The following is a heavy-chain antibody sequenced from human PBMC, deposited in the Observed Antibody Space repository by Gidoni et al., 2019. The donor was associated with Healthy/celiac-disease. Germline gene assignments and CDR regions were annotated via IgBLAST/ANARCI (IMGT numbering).Heavy chain of an antibody. CDR2: ISGSGGST. Sequence: EVQLLESGGGLVQPGGSLRLSCAASGFTFSISARGWVRQAPGKGLEWVSAISGSGGSTYYADSVKGRFTISRDNSKNTLYLQMNSLRAEDTAVYYCAKGPGAFDIWGQGTMVTVSS. CDR3: AKGPGAFDI. V-gene: IGHV3-23*01. J-gene: IGHJ3*02. CDR1: GFTFSISA.